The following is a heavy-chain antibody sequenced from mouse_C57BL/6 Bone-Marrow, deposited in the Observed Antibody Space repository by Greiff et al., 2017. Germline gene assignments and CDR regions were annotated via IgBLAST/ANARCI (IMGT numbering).Heavy chain of an antibody. J-gene: IGHJ4*01. D-gene: IGHD2-1*01. CDR3: VRPSYGNSDYYAMDY. CDR2: IRSKSNNYAT. CDR1: GFSFNTYA. V-gene: IGHV10-1*01. Sequence: EVQRVESGGGLVQPKGSLKLSCAASGFSFNTYAMNWVRQAPGKGLEWVARIRSKSNNYATYYADSVKDRFTISRDDSESMLYLQMNNLKTEDTAMYYCVRPSYGNSDYYAMDYWGQGTSVTVSS.